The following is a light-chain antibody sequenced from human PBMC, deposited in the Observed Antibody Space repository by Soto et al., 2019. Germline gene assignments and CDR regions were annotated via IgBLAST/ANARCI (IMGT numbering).Light chain of an antibody. CDR3: PQRYSNPRT. CDR1: QSSSSY. CDR2: AAS. Sequence: DIQMTQSPSSLSASVGDRVTITCRAIQSSSSYLNWYQQKPGKAPNLLIYAASSLQSGVPLRFSGSGSGTDLPLTISSLQPEDFAYYYCPQRYSNPRTFGQGTKLEI. V-gene: IGKV1-39*01. J-gene: IGKJ2*01.